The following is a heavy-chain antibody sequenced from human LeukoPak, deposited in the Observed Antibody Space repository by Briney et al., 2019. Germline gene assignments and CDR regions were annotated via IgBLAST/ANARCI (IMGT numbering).Heavy chain of an antibody. CDR2: INSDGSTT. D-gene: IGHD5-24*01. J-gene: IGHJ4*02. Sequence: GGSLRLSCAASGFTFSSYWMHWVRQVPGKGLVWVSRINSDGSTTNYADSVGGRITISRDNAKTTLYLQMNSLRAEDTAVYYCASGARDGYKYTLDYWGQGILVTVSS. CDR3: ASGARDGYKYTLDY. CDR1: GFTFSSYW. V-gene: IGHV3-74*01.